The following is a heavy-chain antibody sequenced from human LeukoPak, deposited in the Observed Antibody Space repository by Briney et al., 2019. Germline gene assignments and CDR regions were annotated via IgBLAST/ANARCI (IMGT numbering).Heavy chain of an antibody. D-gene: IGHD4-23*01. CDR3: AMTTVVTSDPYFDY. J-gene: IGHJ4*02. CDR1: GGSISSSSYY. Sequence: ASETLSLTCTVSGGSISSSSYYWGWIRQTPGKGLEWIGSAYHSGETYHNPSLKSRVTISLDTSRKQFSLNLNSVTAADTAVYYCAMTTVVTSDPYFDYWGQGTLVTVSS. CDR2: AYHSGET. V-gene: IGHV4-39*07.